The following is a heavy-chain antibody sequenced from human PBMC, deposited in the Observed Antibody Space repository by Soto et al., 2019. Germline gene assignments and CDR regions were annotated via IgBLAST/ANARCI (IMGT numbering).Heavy chain of an antibody. CDR1: GFTFSSYS. D-gene: IGHD5-18*01. CDR3: AGRDGYNY. CDR2: ISSSSSTI. Sequence: PGGSLRLSCAASGFTFSSYSMNWVRQAPGKGLEWVSYISSSSSTIYYADSVKGRFTISRDNAKNSLYLQMNSLRAEDTAVYYCAGRDGYNYWGQGTLVTVSS. V-gene: IGHV3-48*01. J-gene: IGHJ4*02.